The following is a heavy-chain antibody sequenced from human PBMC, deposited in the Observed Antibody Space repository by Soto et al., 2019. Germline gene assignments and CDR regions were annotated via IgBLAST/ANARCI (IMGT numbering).Heavy chain of an antibody. CDR1: GFTFNDYY. V-gene: IGHV3-11*06. J-gene: IGHJ4*02. CDR3: ARDSSMAGRPFDY. Sequence: GGSLRVSCAASGFTFNDYYMRCVLQVPGKGLEWVSKISSSSTYAIYADSVKGRFTSSIDNAKNSVFLQMNSLRAEDTAVYYCARDSSMAGRPFDYWGQGTQVTVSS. CDR2: ISSSSTYA. D-gene: IGHD6-6*01.